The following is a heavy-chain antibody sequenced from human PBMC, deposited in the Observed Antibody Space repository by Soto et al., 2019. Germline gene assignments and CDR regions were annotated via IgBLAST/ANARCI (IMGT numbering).Heavy chain of an antibody. J-gene: IGHJ3*02. CDR1: GGSISSGGYY. Sequence: QVQLQESGPGLVKPSQTLSLTCTVSGGSISSGGYYWSWIRQHPGKGLEWIGYIYYSGSTYYNPSLKSRVIISVDTSKNQFSLKLSSVTAADTAVYYCARGRGYCSSTSCYARGAFDIWGQGTMVTVSS. CDR3: ARGRGYCSSTSCYARGAFDI. D-gene: IGHD2-2*01. V-gene: IGHV4-31*03. CDR2: IYYSGST.